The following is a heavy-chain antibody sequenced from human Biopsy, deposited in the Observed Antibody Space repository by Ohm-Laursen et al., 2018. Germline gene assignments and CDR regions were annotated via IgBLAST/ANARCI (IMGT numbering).Heavy chain of an antibody. D-gene: IGHD1-26*01. V-gene: IGHV1-8*01. CDR3: ARWETTLGRSLDS. CDR2: MSPNTGNT. Sequence: SVKVSCNAAGYTFTSHDINWVRQATGQGLEWMGWMSPNTGNTVYAQRFQDRVTMTSDTSTGTAYMELTSLTSDDTAVYFCARWETTLGRSLDSWGQGTLVAVSS. J-gene: IGHJ4*02. CDR1: GYTFTSHD.